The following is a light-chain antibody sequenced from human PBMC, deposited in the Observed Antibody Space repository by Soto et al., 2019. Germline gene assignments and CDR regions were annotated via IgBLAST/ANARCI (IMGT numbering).Light chain of an antibody. CDR3: HQSYNTPQYT. CDR2: DVS. J-gene: IGKJ2*01. CDR1: QSVNKY. V-gene: IGKV3-11*01. Sequence: EVVLTQSPATLSLSPGERATLSCRSSQSVNKYLAWYQQKPGQALRLLIYDVSKRASGIPARFSGSGSETDFTLTISSIEPGDFAIYSCHQSYNTPQYTFGQGTELEIK.